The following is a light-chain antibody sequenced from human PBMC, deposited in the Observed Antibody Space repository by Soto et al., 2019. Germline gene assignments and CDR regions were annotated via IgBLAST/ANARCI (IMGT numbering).Light chain of an antibody. CDR1: SSNIRSDT. J-gene: IGLJ3*02. V-gene: IGLV1-44*01. Sequence: QSVLTQPPSASGTPGQRVTISCSGGSSNIRSDTVNWYQQLPGTAPKLLIYRTNQRPSGVPDRFSGSRSGTSASLAISGLQSEDEADYYCAARDDSLNGWVFGGGTQLTV. CDR3: AARDDSLNGWV. CDR2: RTN.